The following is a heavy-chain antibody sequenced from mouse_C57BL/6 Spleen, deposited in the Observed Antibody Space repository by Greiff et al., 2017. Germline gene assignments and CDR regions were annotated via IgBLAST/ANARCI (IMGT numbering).Heavy chain of an antibody. V-gene: IGHV5-17*01. CDR3: ARGLLLDY. Sequence: EVHLVESGGGLVKPGGSLKLSCAASGFTFSDYGMHWVRQAPEKGLEWVAYISSGSSTIYYADTVKGRFTLSRDHAKNTLFLQMTSLRSEDTAMYYCARGLLLDYWGQGTTLTVSS. CDR1: GFTFSDYG. CDR2: ISSGSSTI. D-gene: IGHD2-3*01. J-gene: IGHJ2*01.